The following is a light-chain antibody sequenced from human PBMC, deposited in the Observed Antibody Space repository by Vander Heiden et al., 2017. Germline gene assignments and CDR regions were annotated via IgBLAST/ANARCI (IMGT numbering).Light chain of an antibody. Sequence: DIQITQSPSSLSASVGDRVTITCRATQTISNYVNWYQQKPGKAPKLLIYAASTLQSGVPSRFSGSGSGTDFTLTITGLQSEDFATYYCQQCVSSLWTFGQGTRVDI. CDR1: QTISNY. V-gene: IGKV1-39*01. J-gene: IGKJ1*01. CDR3: QQCVSSLWT. CDR2: AAS.